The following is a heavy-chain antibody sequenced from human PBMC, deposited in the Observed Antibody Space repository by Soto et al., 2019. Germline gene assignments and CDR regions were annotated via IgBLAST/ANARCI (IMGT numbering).Heavy chain of an antibody. J-gene: IGHJ3*02. V-gene: IGHV3-21*01. Sequence: GGSLRLSCAASGFTFSSYSMNWVRQAPGKGLEWVSSISSSSSYIYYADSVKGRFTISRDNAKNSLYLQMNSLRAEDTAVYYCARGSVRFLEWLSHDAFDIWGQGTMVTVSS. D-gene: IGHD3-3*01. CDR2: ISSSSSYI. CDR1: GFTFSSYS. CDR3: ARGSVRFLEWLSHDAFDI.